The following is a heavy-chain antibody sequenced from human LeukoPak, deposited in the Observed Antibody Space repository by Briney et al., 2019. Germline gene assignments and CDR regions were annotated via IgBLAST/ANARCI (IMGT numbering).Heavy chain of an antibody. D-gene: IGHD6-13*01. CDR3: ARQPSSSWYYDWFDP. Sequence: PSETLSLTCAVYGGSFSGYYWGWIRQPPGKGLERIGSIYYSGSTYYNPSLKSRVTISVDTPKNQFSLKLSSVTAADTAVYYCARQPSSSWYYDWFDPWGQGTLVTVSS. V-gene: IGHV4-39*01. CDR2: IYYSGST. J-gene: IGHJ5*02. CDR1: GGSFSGYY.